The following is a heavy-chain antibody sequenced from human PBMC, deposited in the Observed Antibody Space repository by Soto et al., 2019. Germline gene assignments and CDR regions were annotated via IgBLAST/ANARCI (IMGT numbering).Heavy chain of an antibody. J-gene: IGHJ6*02. D-gene: IGHD3-22*01. V-gene: IGHV3-30*18. CDR2: ISYDGSNK. CDR1: GFTFSSYG. CDR3: AKDRFNYDSSGSSYLYYYGMDV. Sequence: GGSLRLSCAASGFTFSSYGMHWVRQAPGKGLEWVAVISYDGSNKYYADSVKGRFTISRDNSKNTLYLQMNSLRAEDTAVYYCAKDRFNYDSSGSSYLYYYGMDVWGQGTTVTVSS.